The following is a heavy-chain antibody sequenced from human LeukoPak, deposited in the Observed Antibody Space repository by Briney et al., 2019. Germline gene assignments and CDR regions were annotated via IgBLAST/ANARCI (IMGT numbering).Heavy chain of an antibody. V-gene: IGHV3-30-3*01. CDR2: ISYDGSSK. J-gene: IGHJ5*02. CDR3: ARVKGYSYGYNWFDP. Sequence: PGRSLRLSCAASGFTFSSYAMHWVRQAPGKGLEWVAVISYDGSSKYYADSVKGRFTISRDNSKNTLYLQMNSLRAEDTAVYYCARVKGYSYGYNWFDPWGQGTLVTVSS. D-gene: IGHD5-18*01. CDR1: GFTFSSYA.